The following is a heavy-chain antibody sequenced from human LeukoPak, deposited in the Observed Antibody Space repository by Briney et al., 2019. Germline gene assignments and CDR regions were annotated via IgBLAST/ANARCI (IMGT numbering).Heavy chain of an antibody. Sequence: GGSLRLSCSASGFHFNNYAMNWVRQAPGKGLEYVSAISSNGGSTYYADSVQGRCTISRDNSKNTLYLQMSSLRAEDTAVYYCGLAAYYYDSSGSDDAFDIWGQGTMVIVSS. CDR3: GLAAYYYDSSGSDDAFDI. D-gene: IGHD3-22*01. CDR2: ISSNGGST. V-gene: IGHV3-64D*08. CDR1: GFHFNNYA. J-gene: IGHJ3*02.